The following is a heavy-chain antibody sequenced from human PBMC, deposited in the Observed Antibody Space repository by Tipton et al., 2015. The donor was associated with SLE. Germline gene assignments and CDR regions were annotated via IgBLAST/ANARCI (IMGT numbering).Heavy chain of an antibody. V-gene: IGHV4-34*01. CDR1: GGSISSYY. CDR2: INHSGST. J-gene: IGHJ4*02. D-gene: IGHD3-22*01. Sequence: TLSLTCTVSGGSISSYYWSWIRQPPGKGLEWIGEINHSGSTNYNPSLKSRVTISVDTSKNQFSLKLSSVTAADTAVYYCARGGYYGSSGYFDYWGQGTLVTVSS. CDR3: ARGGYYGSSGYFDY.